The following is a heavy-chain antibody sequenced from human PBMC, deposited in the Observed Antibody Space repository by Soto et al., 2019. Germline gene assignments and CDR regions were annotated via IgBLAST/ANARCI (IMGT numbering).Heavy chain of an antibody. D-gene: IGHD1-20*01. CDR1: GFNFSSYE. CDR3: ARRITGTSAY. V-gene: IGHV3-48*03. CDR2: ISGSGSRI. Sequence: PGGSLRLSCGASGFNFSSYEMNWVRQAPGKGLEWVSYISGSGSRIHYADSVKGRFTISRDNAKNSLYLQMDSLRGEDTAVYFCARRITGTSAYWGQGILVIVSS. J-gene: IGHJ4*02.